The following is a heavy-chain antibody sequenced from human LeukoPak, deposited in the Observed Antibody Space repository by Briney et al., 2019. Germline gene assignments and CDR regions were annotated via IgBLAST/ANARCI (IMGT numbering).Heavy chain of an antibody. CDR3: SKKRDGTVSEPGDY. V-gene: IGHV3-30*18. CDR1: GFTFSIYG. Sequence: GGSLRLSCAASGFTFSIYGMHWVRQAPGKGLEWVAVTSSDGSITGYADSVKGRFTISRDNSKNTLYLQMDSLRDEDTAVYYCSKKRDGTVSEPGDYWGQGTLVTVSS. CDR2: TSSDGSIT. D-gene: IGHD1-14*01. J-gene: IGHJ4*02.